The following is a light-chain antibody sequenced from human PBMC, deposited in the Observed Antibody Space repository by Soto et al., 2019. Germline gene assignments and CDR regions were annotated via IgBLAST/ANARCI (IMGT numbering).Light chain of an antibody. CDR1: QSIRNH. CDR3: HQRNNWPFA. V-gene: IGKV3-11*01. J-gene: IGKJ3*01. CDR2: DAS. Sequence: EIVLTQSPATLSLSPGQRATLSCRASQSIRNHLAWYQQKLGQAPRLLIYDASKRATGIPARFSGSGSGTDFTLTINSLEPEDVAVYYCHQRNNWPFAFGPGTKV.